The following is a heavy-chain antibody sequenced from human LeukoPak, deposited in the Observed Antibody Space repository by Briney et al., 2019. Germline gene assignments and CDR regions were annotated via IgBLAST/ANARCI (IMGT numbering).Heavy chain of an antibody. CDR1: GGSISSYY. J-gene: IGHJ6*02. V-gene: IGHV4-59*01. D-gene: IGHD1-26*01. CDR2: IYYSGRT. CDR3: ARTFSGSYYYYGMDV. Sequence: SGTLSLTCTVSGGSISSYYWSWIRQPPGKGLEWSGYIYYSGRTNYNPSLKSRVTISVDTSKNQFSLKLSSVTAADTAVYYCARTFSGSYYYYGMDVWGQGTTVTVSS.